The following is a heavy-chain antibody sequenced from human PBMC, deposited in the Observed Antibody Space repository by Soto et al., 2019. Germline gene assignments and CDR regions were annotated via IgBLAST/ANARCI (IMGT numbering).Heavy chain of an antibody. CDR3: ARFRKWLRIGGFDY. V-gene: IGHV4-34*01. J-gene: IGHJ4*02. CDR2: INHSGST. CDR1: GGSFSGYY. D-gene: IGHD5-12*01. Sequence: SETLSLTCAVYGGSFSGYYWSWIRQPPGKGLEWIGEINHSGSTNYNPSLKSRVTISVDTSKNQFSLKLSSVTAADTAVYYCARFRKWLRIGGFDYWGQGTLVTVSS.